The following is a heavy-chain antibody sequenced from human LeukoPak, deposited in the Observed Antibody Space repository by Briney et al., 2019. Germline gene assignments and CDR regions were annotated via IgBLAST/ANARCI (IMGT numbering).Heavy chain of an antibody. D-gene: IGHD2-15*01. V-gene: IGHV3-30*18. CDR3: AKDPYRVVFATGNYLDP. J-gene: IGHJ5*02. CDR1: GFTLSSYG. CDR2: ISSDETNI. Sequence: PGGSLRLSCAASGFTLSSYGMHWVRQAPGKGLEWVAVISSDETNIRYGDSVRGRFTVSRDNAKNTVYLQMNSLGADDTAVYYCAKDPYRVVFATGNYLDPWGQGTLVTVSS.